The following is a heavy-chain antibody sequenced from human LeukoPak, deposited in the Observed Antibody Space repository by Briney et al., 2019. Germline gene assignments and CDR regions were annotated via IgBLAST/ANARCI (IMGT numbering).Heavy chain of an antibody. J-gene: IGHJ5*02. CDR1: GGSISSGGYS. CDR2: IYHSGST. CDR3: ARVQVNWFDP. V-gene: IGHV4-30-2*01. Sequence: PSETLSLTCAVSGGSISSGGYSWSWIRQPPGKGLEWIGYIYHSGSTYYNPSLKSRVTISVDRSKNQFSLKLSPVTAADTAVYYCARVQVNWFDPGAREPWSPSPQ.